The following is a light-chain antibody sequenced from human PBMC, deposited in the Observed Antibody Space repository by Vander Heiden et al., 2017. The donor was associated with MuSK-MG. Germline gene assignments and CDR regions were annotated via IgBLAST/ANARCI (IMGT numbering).Light chain of an antibody. CDR1: QSIGGW. Sequence: DIQMTPSPSTLSASVGDRVTITCRASQSIGGWLAWYQQKPGNAPNLLIYKASSLKSGVPSRFSGSGSGTEFTLTISSLQPDDFATYYCQQYYTHCTFGGGTKVEI. J-gene: IGKJ4*01. CDR3: QQYYTHCT. CDR2: KAS. V-gene: IGKV1-5*03.